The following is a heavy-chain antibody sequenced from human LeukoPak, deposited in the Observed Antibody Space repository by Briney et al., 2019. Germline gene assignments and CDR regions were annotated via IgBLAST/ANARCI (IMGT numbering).Heavy chain of an antibody. CDR3: ASRNSLFY. J-gene: IGHJ4*02. CDR1: GFTFSSFS. Sequence: PGGSLRLSCAASGFTFSSFSMNWVRQAPGKGLEWISYISSGSGTIYYADSVKGRFTISRDNAKNSLYLQMNSLRAEDTAVYYCASRNSLFYWGQGTLVTVSS. V-gene: IGHV3-48*01. CDR2: ISSGSGTI. D-gene: IGHD2-21*01.